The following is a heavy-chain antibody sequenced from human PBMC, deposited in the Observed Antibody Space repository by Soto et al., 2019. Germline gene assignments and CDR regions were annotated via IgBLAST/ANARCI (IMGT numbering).Heavy chain of an antibody. CDR3: ARGSSTPDSGDY. CDR2: VSAYNGEK. J-gene: IGHJ4*02. CDR1: GYTFTNYG. V-gene: IGHV1-18*01. D-gene: IGHD1-1*01. Sequence: ASVKVSCKASGYTFTNYGINWVQQAPGQGLEWMGWVSAYNGEKSYAQKVQDRITMTTDTSTSTAYMELRSLRSDDTAVYYCARGSSTPDSGDYWGQGTLVTVSS.